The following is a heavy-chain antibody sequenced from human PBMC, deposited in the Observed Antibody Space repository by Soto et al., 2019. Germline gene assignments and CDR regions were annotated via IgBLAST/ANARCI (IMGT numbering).Heavy chain of an antibody. Sequence: EVQLVESGGGLVKPGESLRLSCAASGFSLSNVWMNWVRQAPGKGLEWVGRIKSESDGGTTEYGAPVRGRFTISRDDASNTMYLQRNSLRTDDTAVYYCTTCTVVSANDNWGQGALVTVSS. J-gene: IGHJ4*01. D-gene: IGHD2-21*01. CDR1: GFSLSNVW. CDR3: TTCTVVSANDN. V-gene: IGHV3-15*07. CDR2: IKSESDGGTT.